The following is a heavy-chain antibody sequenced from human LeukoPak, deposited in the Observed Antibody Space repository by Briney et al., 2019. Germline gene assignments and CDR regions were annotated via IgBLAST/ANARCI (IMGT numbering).Heavy chain of an antibody. J-gene: IGHJ5*02. CDR1: GFPFSNYG. Sequence: GGSLRLSCAASGFPFSNYGMHWVRQAPGKGLEWVAVISYDGSNEYYADSVKGRFPISRDNSKNTLYLQMNSLRAEDTAVYYCAKGGIVVVPAAILPNWFDPWGQGTLVTVSS. CDR2: ISYDGSNE. D-gene: IGHD2-2*01. CDR3: AKGGIVVVPAAILPNWFDP. V-gene: IGHV3-30*18.